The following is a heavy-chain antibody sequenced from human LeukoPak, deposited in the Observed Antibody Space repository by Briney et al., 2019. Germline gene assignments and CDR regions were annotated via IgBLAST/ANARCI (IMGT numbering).Heavy chain of an antibody. CDR1: GYTFTSYG. CDR2: ISAYNGNT. D-gene: IGHD6-13*01. Sequence: GASVKVPCKASGYTFTSYGICWVRQAPGQGLEWMGWISAYNGNTNYAQKLQGRVTMTTDTSTSTAYMELRSLRSDDTAVYYCARDYSSSFFPDLDAFDIWGQGTMVTVSS. V-gene: IGHV1-18*01. CDR3: ARDYSSSFFPDLDAFDI. J-gene: IGHJ3*02.